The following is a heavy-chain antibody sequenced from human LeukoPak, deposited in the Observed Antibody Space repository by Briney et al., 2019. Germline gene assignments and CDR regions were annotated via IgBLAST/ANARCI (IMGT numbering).Heavy chain of an antibody. CDR2: ISDIGSI. D-gene: IGHD2-8*02. CDR3: AGHHPRNTVDF. V-gene: IGHV4-61*08. Sequence: PSETLSLTCTVSGGSISSGGYYWSWIRQPPGKGLEWIAYISDIGSINYNPSLKSRVTISLDTSKDQFSLKLSSVTAADTAVYYCAGHHPRNTVDFWGQGTLVTVSS. J-gene: IGHJ4*02. CDR1: GGSISSGGYY.